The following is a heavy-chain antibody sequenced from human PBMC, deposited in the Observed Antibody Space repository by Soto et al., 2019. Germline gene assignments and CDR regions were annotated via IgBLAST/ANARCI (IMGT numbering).Heavy chain of an antibody. CDR3: ARDRSLKGIAAAGTMYYYYGMDV. CDR2: IYYSGSN. D-gene: IGHD6-13*01. Sequence: QVQLQESGPGLVKPSQTLSLTCTVSGGSISSGGYYWNWIRQHPGKGLEWIGYIYYSGSNYYNPSLKSRLTISVDTSKNQFSLKLSSVTAADTAVYYCARDRSLKGIAAAGTMYYYYGMDVWGQGTTVTVSS. CDR1: GGSISSGGYY. V-gene: IGHV4-31*03. J-gene: IGHJ6*02.